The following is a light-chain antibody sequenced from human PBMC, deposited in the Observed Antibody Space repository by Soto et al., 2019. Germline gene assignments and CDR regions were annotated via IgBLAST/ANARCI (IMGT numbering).Light chain of an antibody. CDR1: QGITNY. J-gene: IGKJ2*02. CDR2: DAS. Sequence: IQMTQSPSSLSASVGDRVTITCQASQGITNYLIWYQQKPGKAPKILIYDASSLGTGVSSRFSGSGSGTHVTLTISSLQPEDIATYYCQQFDSVPCTFGQGTKLEIK. V-gene: IGKV1-33*01. CDR3: QQFDSVPCT.